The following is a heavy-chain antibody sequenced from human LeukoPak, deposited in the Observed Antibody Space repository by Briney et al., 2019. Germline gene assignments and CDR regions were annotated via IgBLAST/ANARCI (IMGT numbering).Heavy chain of an antibody. Sequence: GGSLRLSCAASGFTFSSYAMSWVRQAPGKGLEWVSAISGSGGRTYYADSVKGRFTVSRDNSKNTLYLQMNRLRAEDTAVYYCAKVLVYARSGDDAFDIWGQGTMVTVSS. CDR1: GFTFSSYA. CDR3: AKVLVYARSGDDAFDI. V-gene: IGHV3-23*01. D-gene: IGHD3-22*01. CDR2: ISGSGGRT. J-gene: IGHJ3*02.